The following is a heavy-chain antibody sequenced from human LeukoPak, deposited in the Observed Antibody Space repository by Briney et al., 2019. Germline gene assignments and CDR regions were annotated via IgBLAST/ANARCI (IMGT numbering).Heavy chain of an antibody. J-gene: IGHJ4*02. D-gene: IGHD1-1*01. CDR1: GGSFSGYY. CDR2: INHSGST. Sequence: PSETLSLTCAVYGGSFSGYYWSWIRQPPGKGLEWIGEINHSGSTNYNPSLKSRVTISVDTSKNQFSLKLSSVTAADTAMYYCAREITSTSRHFDSWGQGTLVTVSS. V-gene: IGHV4-34*01. CDR3: AREITSTSRHFDS.